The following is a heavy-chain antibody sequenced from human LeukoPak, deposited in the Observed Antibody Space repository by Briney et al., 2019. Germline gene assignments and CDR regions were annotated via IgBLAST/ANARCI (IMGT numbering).Heavy chain of an antibody. J-gene: IGHJ4*02. CDR1: GYXFTGYY. V-gene: IGHV1-2*02. Sequence: ASVKVSCKASGYXFTGYYKHWVRQGPGQGLEWMGWINPNNGGTNYAQKSQGRVTMTRDTSISTAYMELSSLRSDDTAVYYCASGENWGCPDFWGQGTLVTVSS. CDR2: INPNNGGT. CDR3: ASGENWGCPDF. D-gene: IGHD3-16*01.